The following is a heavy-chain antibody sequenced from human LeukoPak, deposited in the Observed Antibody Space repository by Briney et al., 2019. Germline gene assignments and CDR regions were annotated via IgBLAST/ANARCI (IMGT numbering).Heavy chain of an antibody. CDR3: AKVKGSSWLTDY. V-gene: IGHV3-30*18. D-gene: IGHD6-13*01. J-gene: IGHJ4*02. CDR2: ISYDGSNK. Sequence: QPGRSLRLSCAASGFTFSSYGMHWVRQAPGKGLEWVAVISYDGSNKYYADSVKSRFTISRDNSKNTLYLQMNSLRAEDTAVYYCAKVKGSSWLTDYWGQGTLVTVSS. CDR1: GFTFSSYG.